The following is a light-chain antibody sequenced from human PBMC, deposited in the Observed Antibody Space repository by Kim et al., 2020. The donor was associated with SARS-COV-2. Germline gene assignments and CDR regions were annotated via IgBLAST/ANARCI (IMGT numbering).Light chain of an antibody. CDR2: DVD. CDR3: ISYTDSGTRV. V-gene: IGLV2-14*01. CDR1: SNDVGAYNY. Sequence: QSALSQPASVSGPPGQSITIPCTGTSNDVGAYNYVSWFQQHPGKAPKVTIYDVDSRPSGVSDRFSGSKSGNTASLTISGLQAEDEADYYCISYTDSGTRVFGGGTKVTVL. J-gene: IGLJ3*02.